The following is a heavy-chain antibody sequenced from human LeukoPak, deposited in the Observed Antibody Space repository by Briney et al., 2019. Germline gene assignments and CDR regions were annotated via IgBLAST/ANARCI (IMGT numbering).Heavy chain of an antibody. V-gene: IGHV4-34*01. Sequence: PSETLSLTCAVYGGSFGGYYWSWIRQPPGKGLEWIGEINHSGSTNYNPSLKSRVRISVDTSKNQSSLDLSSVTAADMAVYYCATEWGMVRGVIYYWGQGTLVTVSS. CDR1: GGSFGGYY. CDR3: ATEWGMVRGVIYY. CDR2: INHSGST. D-gene: IGHD3-10*01. J-gene: IGHJ4*02.